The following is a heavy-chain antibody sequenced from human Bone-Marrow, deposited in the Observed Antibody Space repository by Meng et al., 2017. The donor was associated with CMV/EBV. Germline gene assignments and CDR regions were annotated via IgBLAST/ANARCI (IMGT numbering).Heavy chain of an antibody. V-gene: IGHV3-7*01. J-gene: IGHJ4*02. D-gene: IGHD6-6*01. CDR2: IKQDGSEK. CDR1: GFTFSSYW. CDR3: ARARRYSSSSPYYFDY. Sequence: GGSLRLSCAVSGFTFSSYWMSWVRQAPGKGLEWVANIKQDGSEKYYVDSVEGRFTISRDNAKNSLYLQMNSLRAEDTAVYYCARARRYSSSSPYYFDYWGQGTLVTVSS.